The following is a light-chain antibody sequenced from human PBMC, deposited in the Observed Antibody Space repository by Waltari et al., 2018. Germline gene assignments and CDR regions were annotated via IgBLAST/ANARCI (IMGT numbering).Light chain of an antibody. CDR2: LAS. J-gene: IGKJ2*01. CDR1: QRVSRW. V-gene: IGKV1-5*03. Sequence: DIQMTQSPATLSASVGERVTITCRASQRVSRWLAWYQEKPGKAPKFLIYLASTLESGVPSRFSGSGSGTEFTLTISSLQPDDFATYYCQQYSTSSLYTFGQGTKLEI. CDR3: QQYSTSSLYT.